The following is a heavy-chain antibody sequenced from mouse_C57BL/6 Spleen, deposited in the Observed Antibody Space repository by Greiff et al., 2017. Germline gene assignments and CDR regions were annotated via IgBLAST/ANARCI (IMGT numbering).Heavy chain of an antibody. CDR1: GFSLTSYG. V-gene: IGHV2-6*01. CDR2: IWGVGST. D-gene: IGHD2-3*01. J-gene: IGHJ3*01. CDR3: ASDYDGYPFAY. Sequence: VHLVESGPGLVAPSQSLSITCTVSGFSLTSYGVDWVRQSPGKGLEWLGVIWGVGSTNYNSALKSRLSISKDNSKSQVFLKMNSLQTDDTAMYYCASDYDGYPFAYWGQGTLVTVSA.